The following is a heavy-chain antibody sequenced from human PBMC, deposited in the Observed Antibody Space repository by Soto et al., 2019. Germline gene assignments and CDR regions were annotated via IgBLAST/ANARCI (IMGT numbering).Heavy chain of an antibody. CDR3: ARSIGSGMDV. CDR1: GYRFTSYW. CDR2: IYPGDSDT. D-gene: IGHD2-15*01. J-gene: IGHJ6*02. Sequence: PXAALKISAEGSGYRFTSYWIGWGRQMPGKGLEWMGIIYPGDSDTRYSPSFQGQVTISADKSISTAYLQWSSLKASDTAMYYCARSIGSGMDVWGQGTTVTVSS. V-gene: IGHV5-51*01.